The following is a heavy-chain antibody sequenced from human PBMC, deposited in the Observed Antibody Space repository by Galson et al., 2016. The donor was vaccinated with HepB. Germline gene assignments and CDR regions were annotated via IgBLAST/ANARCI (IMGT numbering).Heavy chain of an antibody. CDR2: ISGSGGST. D-gene: IGHD4-23*01. CDR1: GFTFSSYA. V-gene: IGHV3-23*01. J-gene: IGHJ1*01. CDR3: AKDRYLYGGNSGAAEYFQH. Sequence: SLRLSCAASGFTFSSYAMSWVRQAPGKGLEWVSAISGSGGSTYYADSVKGRFTISRDNSKNTLYLQMNSLRAEDTAVYYSAKDRYLYGGNSGAAEYFQHWGQGTMVTVSS.